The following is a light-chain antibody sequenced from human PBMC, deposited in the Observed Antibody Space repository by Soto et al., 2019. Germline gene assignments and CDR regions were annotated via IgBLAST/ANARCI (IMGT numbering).Light chain of an antibody. V-gene: IGKV1-39*01. CDR3: QQTYSTLNS. CDR1: QSIRTY. CDR2: TAS. J-gene: IGKJ2*03. Sequence: DIQVTQSPSSLSASVGDRVTITCRASQSIRTYLNWYQQRPGKPPKLLIHTASTLQSGVPSMFRGSGSGTDFTLTISSLQPEDFATYYCQQTYSTLNSFGQGTKLEIK.